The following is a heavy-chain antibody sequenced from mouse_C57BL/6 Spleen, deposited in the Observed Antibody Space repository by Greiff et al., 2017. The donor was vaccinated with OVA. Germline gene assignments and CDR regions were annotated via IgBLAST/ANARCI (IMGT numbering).Heavy chain of an antibody. D-gene: IGHD2-12*01. CDR2: IYPGDGDT. Sequence: QVQLQQSGPELVKPGASVKISCKASGYAFSSSWLNWVKQRPGQGLEWIGRIYPGDGDTNYNGKFKGKATLTADKSSSTAYMQLSSLTSEDSAVYFCARLHDPTYWGQGTLVTVSA. J-gene: IGHJ3*01. CDR1: GYAFSSSW. V-gene: IGHV1-82*01. CDR3: ARLHDPTY.